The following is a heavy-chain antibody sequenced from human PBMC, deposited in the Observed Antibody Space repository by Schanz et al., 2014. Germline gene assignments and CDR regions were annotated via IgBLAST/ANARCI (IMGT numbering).Heavy chain of an antibody. CDR2: ISGSGGST. J-gene: IGHJ4*02. Sequence: VQLVESGGGLVKPGGSLRLSCAASGFTFSDYYMSWIRQAPGKGLEWVSGISGSGGSTYDADSVKGRFTISRDNSKNTLYLQMNSLRAEDTAVYYCARLDSSSWYPRYWGQGTLVTVSS. V-gene: IGHV3-23*04. CDR3: ARLDSSSWYPRY. CDR1: GFTFSDYY. D-gene: IGHD6-13*01.